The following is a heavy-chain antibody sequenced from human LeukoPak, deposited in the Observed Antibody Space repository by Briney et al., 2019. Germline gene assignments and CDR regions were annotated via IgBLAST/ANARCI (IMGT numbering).Heavy chain of an antibody. J-gene: IGHJ3*02. CDR3: ARGGAATSILPRNAFDI. D-gene: IGHD2-21*01. Sequence: PSETLSLTCAVYGGSFSGYYWSWIRQPPGKRLEWIGGINHSGSTNYNPSLKSRVTISVDTSKNQFSLKLSSVTAADTAVYYCARGGAATSILPRNAFDIWGQGTMVTVSS. CDR2: INHSGST. V-gene: IGHV4-34*01. CDR1: GGSFSGYY.